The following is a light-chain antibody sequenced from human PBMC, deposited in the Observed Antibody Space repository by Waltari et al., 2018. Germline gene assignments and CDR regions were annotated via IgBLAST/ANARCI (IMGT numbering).Light chain of an antibody. CDR3: QQYGSSPPIT. CDR1: QSISSNY. Sequence: EIVLTQSPGTLSLSPGERATLSCRASQSISSNYLAWYQKKHGQAPGPIIVAACSRASVIPDSFSVSASRTDFTLTISRLEPEYFAVYYCQQYGSSPPITFGQGTRLEIK. V-gene: IGKV3-20*01. J-gene: IGKJ5*01. CDR2: AAC.